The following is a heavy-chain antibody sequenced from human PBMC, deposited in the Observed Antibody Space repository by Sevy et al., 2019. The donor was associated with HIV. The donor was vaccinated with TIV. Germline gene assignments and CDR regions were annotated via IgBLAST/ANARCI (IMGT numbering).Heavy chain of an antibody. D-gene: IGHD2-2*01. V-gene: IGHV3-23*01. CDR3: AKTINAGGGAVPAANYHYYGMDV. Sequence: GGSLRLSCAASEFIFSDYAMNWVRQTPGKGLEWVSSINGKGRSTHYADSVEGRFTISRDNSKNTLYLQMNSLRAEDTAVYYCAKTINAGGGAVPAANYHYYGMDVWGQGTTVTVSS. CDR2: INGKGRST. J-gene: IGHJ6*02. CDR1: EFIFSDYA.